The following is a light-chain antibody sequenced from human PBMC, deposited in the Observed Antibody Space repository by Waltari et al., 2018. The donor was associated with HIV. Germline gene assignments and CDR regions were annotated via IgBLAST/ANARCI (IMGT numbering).Light chain of an antibody. CDR2: EDN. CDR3: QSYDSSNQV. CDR1: SGSIASNY. J-gene: IGLJ2*01. V-gene: IGLV6-57*01. Sequence: NFMLTQPHSVSDSPGKTVTISCTRSSGSIASNYVPWYQQRPGSSPTTVIYEDNQRPSGVPDRFSGSIDSSSNSASLTISGLKTEDEADYYCQSYDSSNQVFGGGTKLTVL.